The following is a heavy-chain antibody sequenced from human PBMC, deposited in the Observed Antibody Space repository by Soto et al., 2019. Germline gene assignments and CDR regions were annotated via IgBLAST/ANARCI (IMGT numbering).Heavy chain of an antibody. V-gene: IGHV4-30-4*01. CDR1: GGSISSGEGY. CDR3: VRGGSGYYPRFDC. CDR2: THYSGSN. Sequence: SETLSLTCTVSGGSISSGEGYWSWIRQPPGKGLEWIGYTHYSGSNKYITSIQNRDLISVDKSKKQLSLKLTYVTAADTAVYYCVRGGSGYYPRFDCWGQGTLVT. D-gene: IGHD3-3*01. J-gene: IGHJ4*02.